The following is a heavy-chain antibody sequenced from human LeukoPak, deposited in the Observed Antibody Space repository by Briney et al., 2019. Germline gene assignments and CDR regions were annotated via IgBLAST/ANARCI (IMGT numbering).Heavy chain of an antibody. J-gene: IGHJ4*02. V-gene: IGHV4-39*01. CDR3: ARHQGGTYYFDY. CDR1: GGSISSSNYY. D-gene: IGHD2-15*01. Sequence: PSETLSLTCTVSGGSISSSNYYWGWIRQPPGKGLEWIGSIYYSGSTYYNPSLKSRVTISVDTSKNQFSLKLSSVTAADTAVYYCARHQGGTYYFDYWGQGTLVTVSS. CDR2: IYYSGST.